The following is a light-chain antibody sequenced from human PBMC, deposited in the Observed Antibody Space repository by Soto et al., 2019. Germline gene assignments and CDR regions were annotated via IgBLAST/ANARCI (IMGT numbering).Light chain of an antibody. CDR2: EVI. J-gene: IGLJ2*01. CDR1: SSDVGDYNY. CDR3: SSYTSSSPLV. Sequence: QSALAQPASVSGSPGQSITISCTATSSDVGDYNYVSWYQQHPGKAPKLIIFEVINRPSGVSTRFSGSKSGNTASLIISGLQAEDEADYYCSSYTSSSPLVFGGGTKLTVL. V-gene: IGLV2-14*01.